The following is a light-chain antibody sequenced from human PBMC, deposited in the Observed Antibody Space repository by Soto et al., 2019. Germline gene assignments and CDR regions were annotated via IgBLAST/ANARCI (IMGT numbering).Light chain of an antibody. J-gene: IGKJ4*01. CDR1: QSVSSSS. Sequence: EIVLTQSPGTLSLSPGERATLSCSASQSVSSSSLAWYQQKPGQAPRLLIYGASSRATGIPDRFSGSGSGTDFTLTISRLEPEDFAVYYCQQYGSSPLTFGGGTKGEIK. CDR2: GAS. CDR3: QQYGSSPLT. V-gene: IGKV3-20*01.